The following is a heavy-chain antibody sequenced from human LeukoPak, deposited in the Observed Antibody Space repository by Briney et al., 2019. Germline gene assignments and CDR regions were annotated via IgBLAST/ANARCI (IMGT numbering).Heavy chain of an antibody. CDR1: GGSINSHY. CDR2: IYYTGRN. D-gene: IGHD3-22*01. Sequence: SETLSLTCAVSGGSINSHYWSWIRQPPGKGLEWIGDIYYTGRNNYNPSLKSRVTISVDTSRNQFSLKLSSVTAADTAVYYCARLHQYYYDSSGYYYYDYWGQGTLVTVSS. V-gene: IGHV4-59*08. J-gene: IGHJ4*02. CDR3: ARLHQYYYDSSGYYYYDY.